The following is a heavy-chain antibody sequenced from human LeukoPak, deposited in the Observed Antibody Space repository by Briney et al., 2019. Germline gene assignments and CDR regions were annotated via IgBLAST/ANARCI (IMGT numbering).Heavy chain of an antibody. J-gene: IGHJ4*02. Sequence: ASVKVSCKVSGYTLTELSMHWVRQAPGKGLEWMGGFDPEDGETIYAQKFQGRVTMTEDTSTDTAYIELSSLRSEDTAVYYCATRSYGGTEYYFDYWGQGTLVTVSS. D-gene: IGHD4-23*01. V-gene: IGHV1-24*01. CDR2: FDPEDGET. CDR1: GYTLTELS. CDR3: ATRSYGGTEYYFDY.